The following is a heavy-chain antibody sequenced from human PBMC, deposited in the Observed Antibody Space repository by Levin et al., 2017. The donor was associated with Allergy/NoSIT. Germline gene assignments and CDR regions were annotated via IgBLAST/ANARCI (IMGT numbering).Heavy chain of an antibody. CDR3: ASRGSFDH. Sequence: GGSLRLSCATSGLSFGDYGMHWVRQAPDSGLEWVTLITSDGSNIFYADSVKGRFVVSRDNSRNLLFLQLNSLRPEDAGVYYCASRGSFDHWGQGTPVTVSS. CDR2: ITSDGSNI. D-gene: IGHD3-10*01. V-gene: IGHV3-30*03. CDR1: GLSFGDYG. J-gene: IGHJ4*02.